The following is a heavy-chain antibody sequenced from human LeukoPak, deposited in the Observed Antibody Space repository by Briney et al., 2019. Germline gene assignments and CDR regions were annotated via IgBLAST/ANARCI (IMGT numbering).Heavy chain of an antibody. CDR2: IKQDGSEK. CDR1: GFTFSSYA. CDR3: ARGMGDY. J-gene: IGHJ4*02. V-gene: IGHV3-7*03. Sequence: PGGSLRLSCAASGFTFSSYAMSWVRQAPGKGLEWVANIKQDGSEKYYVDSVKGRFTISRDNTRNSLYLQMNSLRVEDTAMYYCARGMGDYWGQGTLVTVSS. D-gene: IGHD5-24*01.